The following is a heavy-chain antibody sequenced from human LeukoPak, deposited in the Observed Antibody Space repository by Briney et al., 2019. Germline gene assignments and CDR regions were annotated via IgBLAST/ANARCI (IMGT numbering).Heavy chain of an antibody. CDR3: ARDAGYSYGYDAFDI. Sequence: GGSLRLSCAASGFTFSNAWMSWVRQAPGKGLEWVANIKQDGSEKYYVDSVKGRFTISRDNAKNSLYLQMNSLRAEDTAVYYCARDAGYSYGYDAFDIWGQGTMVTVSS. D-gene: IGHD5-18*01. CDR2: IKQDGSEK. V-gene: IGHV3-7*01. CDR1: GFTFSNAW. J-gene: IGHJ3*02.